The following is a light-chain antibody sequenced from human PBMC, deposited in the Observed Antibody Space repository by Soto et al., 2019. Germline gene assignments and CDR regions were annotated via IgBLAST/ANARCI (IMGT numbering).Light chain of an antibody. V-gene: IGLV2-14*01. Sequence: SALAQPSSVSGSPGQSITISCTGTSTDVGGYNYVSWYQHHSGKAPKLLIYEVTNRPSGISDRFSGSKSVNTASLTISGLQAEDESDYYCGSYSSTDTPFDFGTGTKVTV. CDR3: GSYSSTDTPFD. CDR1: STDVGGYNY. CDR2: EVT. J-gene: IGLJ1*01.